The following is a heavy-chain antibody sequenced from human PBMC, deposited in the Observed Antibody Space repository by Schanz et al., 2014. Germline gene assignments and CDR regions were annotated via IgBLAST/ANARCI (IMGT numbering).Heavy chain of an antibody. CDR1: GFTVNTNY. D-gene: IGHD5-12*01. V-gene: IGHV3-53*01. Sequence: EVQLVESGGGLIQPGGSLRLSCAVSGFTVNTNYMSWVRQAPGKGLEWISSMYINSGSTQYADSVKGRFIISRDSSKNPLSLQTTSLRAQDTAVYICARDGGRDGYNLAFDLWGQGTLVTVSS. CDR2: MYINSGST. J-gene: IGHJ5*02. CDR3: ARDGGRDGYNLAFDL.